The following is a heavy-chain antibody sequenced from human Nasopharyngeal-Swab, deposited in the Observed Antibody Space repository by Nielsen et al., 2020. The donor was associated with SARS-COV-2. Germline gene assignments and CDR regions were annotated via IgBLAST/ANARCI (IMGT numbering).Heavy chain of an antibody. CDR1: GFTFSSYA. V-gene: IGHV3-23*01. Sequence: GGSLTLSCAASGFTFSSYAMSWVRQAPGKWLEWVSAISGSGGSTYYADSVKGRFTISRDNSKNTLYLQMNSLRAEDTAVYYCAKDLITMIVVVINDAFDIWGQGTMVTVSS. J-gene: IGHJ3*02. CDR3: AKDLITMIVVVINDAFDI. CDR2: ISGSGGST. D-gene: IGHD3-22*01.